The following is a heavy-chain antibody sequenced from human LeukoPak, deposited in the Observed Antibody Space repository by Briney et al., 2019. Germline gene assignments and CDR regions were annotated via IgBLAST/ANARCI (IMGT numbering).Heavy chain of an antibody. Sequence: GGSLRLSCAASGFTFSSYAMSWVRQAPGKGLEWVSAISGSGGSTYYADSVKGRFTISRDNSKNTLYLQMNSLRAEDMALYYCAKSGRKSSGWYSRDYFDYWGQGTLVTVSS. D-gene: IGHD6-19*01. CDR3: AKSGRKSSGWYSRDYFDY. J-gene: IGHJ4*02. V-gene: IGHV3-23*01. CDR1: GFTFSSYA. CDR2: ISGSGGST.